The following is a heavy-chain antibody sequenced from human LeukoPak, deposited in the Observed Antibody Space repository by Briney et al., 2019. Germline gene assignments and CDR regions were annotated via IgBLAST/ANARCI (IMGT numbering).Heavy chain of an antibody. J-gene: IGHJ4*01. V-gene: IGHV3-74*01. CDR1: GFTLRNYW. CDR2: ISGDGSVT. CDR3: ARYSSSSGGASYYLDY. Sequence: PGGSLRLSCTASGFTLRNYWMHWVRQVPGKRLVWVSRISGDGSVTNYADSVQGRLTISRDNAKNTLYLQINNLRSEDTAVYYCARYSSSSGGASYYLDYWGHGTLVTVSS. D-gene: IGHD6-6*01.